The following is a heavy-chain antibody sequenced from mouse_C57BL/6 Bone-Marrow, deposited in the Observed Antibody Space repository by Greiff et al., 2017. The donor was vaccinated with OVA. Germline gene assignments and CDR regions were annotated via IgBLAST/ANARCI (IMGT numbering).Heavy chain of an antibody. Sequence: QVQLQQSGAELVRPGSSVKMSCKASGYAFSSSWMNWVKQRPGKGLEWIGRIYPGDGDTNYNGKFKGKATLTADKSSSTAYMQLSSLTSEDSAVYFCANYYGSGSYFDYWGQGTTLTVSS. V-gene: IGHV1-82*01. CDR3: ANYYGSGSYFDY. CDR1: GYAFSSSW. J-gene: IGHJ2*01. D-gene: IGHD1-1*01. CDR2: IYPGDGDT.